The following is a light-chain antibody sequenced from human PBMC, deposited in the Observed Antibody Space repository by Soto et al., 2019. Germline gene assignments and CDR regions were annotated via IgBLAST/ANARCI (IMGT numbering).Light chain of an antibody. CDR2: GAT. V-gene: IGKV3-20*01. Sequence: EIVLTQSPGTLSMSPGERATLSCRASQSVSSRYVAWHQQKPGQAPRLLLSGATNRATGIPDRFSCSGSGTDFTLTISRLEPEDFAVYYCQQYSNSPFTFGPGTKVEIK. CDR3: QQYSNSPFT. CDR1: QSVSSRY. J-gene: IGKJ3*01.